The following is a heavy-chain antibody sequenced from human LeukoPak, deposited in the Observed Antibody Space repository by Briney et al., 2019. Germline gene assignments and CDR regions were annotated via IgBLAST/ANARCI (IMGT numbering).Heavy chain of an antibody. CDR1: GFTFSSYW. V-gene: IGHV3-7*01. CDR2: IKQDGSEK. D-gene: IGHD6-19*01. CDR3: ARDPGAVAGTGAFDI. J-gene: IGHJ3*02. Sequence: GGSLRLSCAASGFTFSSYWMSWVRQAPGKGLEWVARIKQDGSEKYYVDSVKGRFTISRDNAKNSLYLQMNSLRAEDTAVYYCARDPGAVAGTGAFDIWGQGTMVTVSS.